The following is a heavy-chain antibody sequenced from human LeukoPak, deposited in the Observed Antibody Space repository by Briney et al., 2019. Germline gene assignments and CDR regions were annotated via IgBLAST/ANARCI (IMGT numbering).Heavy chain of an antibody. D-gene: IGHD2-2*02. CDR3: ARGGIVVPAAIYDY. CDR2: INHSGST. CDR1: GGSFSGYY. J-gene: IGHJ4*02. V-gene: IGHV4-34*01. Sequence: PSDTLSLTCAVYGGSFSGYYWSWIRQPPGKGLEWSGEINHSGSTNYNPSLKSRVTISVDTSKNQFSLKLSSVTAAVTAVYYCARGGIVVPAAIYDYWGQGTLVTGSS.